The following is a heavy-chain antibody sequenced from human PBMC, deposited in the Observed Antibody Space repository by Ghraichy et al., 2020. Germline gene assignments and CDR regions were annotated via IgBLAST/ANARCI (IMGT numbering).Heavy chain of an antibody. J-gene: IGHJ5*02. CDR3: ARGVTLPDSSGSAGWFDP. Sequence: SETLSLTCAVYGGSFSGYYWSWIRQPPGKGLEWIGEINHSGSTDYNPSLKSRVTISVDTSKNQFSLKLSSVTAADTAVYYCARGVTLPDSSGSAGWFDPWGQGTLVTVSS. CDR2: INHSGST. V-gene: IGHV4-34*01. CDR1: GGSFSGYY. D-gene: IGHD3-22*01.